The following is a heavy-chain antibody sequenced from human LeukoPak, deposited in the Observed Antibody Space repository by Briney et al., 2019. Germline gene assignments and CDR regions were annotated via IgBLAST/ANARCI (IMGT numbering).Heavy chain of an antibody. Sequence: GASVKVSCKVPGYTLTELSMHWVRQAPGKGLEWMGGFDPEDGETIYAQKFQGRVTMTEDTSTDTAYMELSSLRSEDTAVYYCATAYCSGGSCYLDYWGQGTLVTVSS. D-gene: IGHD2-15*01. CDR3: ATAYCSGGSCYLDY. J-gene: IGHJ4*02. CDR2: FDPEDGET. V-gene: IGHV1-24*01. CDR1: GYTLTELS.